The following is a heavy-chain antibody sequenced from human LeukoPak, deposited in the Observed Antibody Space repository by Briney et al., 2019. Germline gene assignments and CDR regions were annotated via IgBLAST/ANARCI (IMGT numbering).Heavy chain of an antibody. CDR2: IKQDETEK. V-gene: IGHV3-7*01. CDR3: ARPYYYSSGSLPY. Sequence: PGGSLRLSCAASGFTFSSYWMSWVRQAPGKGLEWVATIKQDETEKYYVDSVKGRFTISRDNAKNSLFLQMNSLRAEDTAVYYCARPYYYSSGSLPYWGQGTLVTVSS. D-gene: IGHD3-10*01. J-gene: IGHJ4*02. CDR1: GFTFSSYW.